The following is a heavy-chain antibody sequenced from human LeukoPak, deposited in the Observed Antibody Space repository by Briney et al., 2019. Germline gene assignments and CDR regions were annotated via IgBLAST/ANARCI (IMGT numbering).Heavy chain of an antibody. Sequence: GGSLRLSCAASGFTFDGYAMHWVRQAPGKGLEWVSLISGDGGSTYYADSVKGRFTISRDNSKNSLYLQMNSLRTEDTALYYCAKVRQWQPHSYYFDYRGQGTLVTVSS. J-gene: IGHJ4*02. CDR1: GFTFDGYA. D-gene: IGHD6-19*01. CDR3: AKVRQWQPHSYYFDY. CDR2: ISGDGGST. V-gene: IGHV3-43*02.